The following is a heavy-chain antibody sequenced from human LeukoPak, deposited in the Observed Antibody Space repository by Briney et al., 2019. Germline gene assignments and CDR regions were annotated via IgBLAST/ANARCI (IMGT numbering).Heavy chain of an antibody. Sequence: SETLSLTCTVSGGSISSGSYYWSWIRQPAGKGLEWIGRIYTSGSTNYNPSLKSRVTISVDTSKNQFSLKLSSVTAADTAVYYCARLYSGLDYWGQGTLVTVSS. CDR1: GGSISSGSYY. D-gene: IGHD5-18*01. V-gene: IGHV4-61*02. CDR3: ARLYSGLDY. J-gene: IGHJ4*02. CDR2: IYTSGST.